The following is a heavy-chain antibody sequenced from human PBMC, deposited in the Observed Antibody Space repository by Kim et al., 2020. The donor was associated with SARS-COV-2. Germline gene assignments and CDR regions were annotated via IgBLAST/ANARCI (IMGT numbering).Heavy chain of an antibody. CDR3: AREGPYCSSTSCSPYYYYYGMDV. V-gene: IGHV4-31*03. CDR1: GGSISSGGYY. D-gene: IGHD2-2*01. Sequence: SETLSLTCTVSGGSISSGGYYWSWIRQHPGKGLEWIGYIYYSGSTYYNPSLKSRVTISVDTSKNQFSLKLSSVTAADTAVYYCAREGPYCSSTSCSPYYYYYGMDVWGQGTTVTVSS. CDR2: IYYSGST. J-gene: IGHJ6*02.